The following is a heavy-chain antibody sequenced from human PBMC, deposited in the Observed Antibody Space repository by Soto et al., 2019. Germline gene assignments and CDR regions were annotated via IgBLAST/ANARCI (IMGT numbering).Heavy chain of an antibody. CDR3: ARRNLYWNYVRDNWFDP. D-gene: IGHD1-7*01. CDR1: GGSFSGYY. Sequence: PSETLSLTCAVYGGSFSGYYWSWIRQPPGKGLEWIGEINHSGSTNYNPSLKSRVTISVDTSKNQFSLKLSSVTAADTAVYYCARRNLYWNYVRDNWFDPWGQGTLVTVSS. J-gene: IGHJ5*02. V-gene: IGHV4-34*01. CDR2: INHSGST.